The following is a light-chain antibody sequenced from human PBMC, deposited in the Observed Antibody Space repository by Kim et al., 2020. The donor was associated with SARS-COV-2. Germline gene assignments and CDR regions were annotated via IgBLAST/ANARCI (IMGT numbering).Light chain of an antibody. CDR3: GTWDSSLSAWV. Sequence: QSVLTQPPSVSAAPGQKVTISCSGSSSNIGNNYVSWYQQLPGTAPKLLIYDNNKRPSGIPDRFSGSKSGTSATLGITGLQTGDEADYYCGTWDSSLSAWVVSGETKLTVL. J-gene: IGLJ3*02. CDR2: DNN. CDR1: SSNIGNNY. V-gene: IGLV1-51*01.